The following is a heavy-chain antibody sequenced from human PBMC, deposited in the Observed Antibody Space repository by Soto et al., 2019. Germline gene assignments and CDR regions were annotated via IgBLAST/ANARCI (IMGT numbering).Heavy chain of an antibody. CDR1: GFTFSYYW. CDR2: IHSDGSST. V-gene: IGHV3-74*03. Sequence: EVQLVESGGGLVQPGESLRLSCAASGFTFSYYWMHWVRQAPGKGLVWVSRIHSDGSSTTYADSVKDRFTISRDNARNTLYLQMNSLRAEATAVYYCARGDRGAFDLWGQGTVLTVSS. D-gene: IGHD1-26*01. CDR3: ARGDRGAFDL. J-gene: IGHJ3*01.